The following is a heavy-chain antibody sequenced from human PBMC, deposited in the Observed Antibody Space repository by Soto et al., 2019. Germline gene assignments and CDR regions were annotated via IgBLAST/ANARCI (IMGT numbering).Heavy chain of an antibody. D-gene: IGHD2-2*02. J-gene: IGHJ6*02. CDR1: GFTFSSYA. CDR3: TRYCPTASCYIRYGMDV. CDR2: ISGSGGTT. Sequence: EVQLLESGGGLVQPGGSLRLSCAASGFTFSSYAMTWVRQAPGKGLEWVSTISGSGGTTYYADSVRGRFTISRDNSKNTLYLQMNTLRAEDPALYSCTRYCPTASCYIRYGMDVWGQGTTVTVSS. V-gene: IGHV3-23*01.